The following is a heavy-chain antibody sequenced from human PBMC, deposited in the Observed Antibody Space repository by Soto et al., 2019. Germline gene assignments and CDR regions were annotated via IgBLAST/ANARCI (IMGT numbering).Heavy chain of an antibody. CDR2: IIPIVDRA. J-gene: IGHJ4*02. Sequence: QVQLVQSGAEVKKPGSSVRVSYKASGGTFSTYTISWVRQAPGQGLEWMGRIIPIVDRANYAQKFQGRVTITADKSTSTAYMELSSLRSDDTAVYYCARDLAITVPAPMGYWGQGTLVTVSS. CDR3: ARDLAITVPAPMGY. V-gene: IGHV1-69*08. CDR1: GGTFSTYT. D-gene: IGHD2-2*01.